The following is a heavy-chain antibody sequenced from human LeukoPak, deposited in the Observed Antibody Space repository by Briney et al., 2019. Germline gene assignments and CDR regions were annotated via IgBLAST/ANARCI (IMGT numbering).Heavy chain of an antibody. Sequence: SVKVSCKASGGTFSIYAISWVRQAPGQGLEWMGGIIPIFGTANYAQKFQGRVTITADESTSTAYMELSSLRSEDTAVYYCARAQYCGGDCYPPDYYYGMDVWGQGTTATVSS. J-gene: IGHJ6*02. V-gene: IGHV1-69*01. CDR2: IIPIFGTA. CDR1: GGTFSIYA. D-gene: IGHD2-21*02. CDR3: ARAQYCGGDCYPPDYYYGMDV.